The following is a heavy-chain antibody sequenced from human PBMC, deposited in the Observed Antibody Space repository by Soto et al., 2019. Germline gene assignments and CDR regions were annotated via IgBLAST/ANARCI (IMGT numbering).Heavy chain of an antibody. CDR3: ARDNRYNWNDEGWFDP. CDR1: GYSFSDYD. CDR2: MNPNSGNT. V-gene: IGHV1-8*01. D-gene: IGHD1-20*01. Sequence: QVQLVQSGAEVKKPGASVKVSCKASGYSFSDYDINWVRQATGQGPEWMGWMNPNSGNTGYAQKFQGRVTMTRNTSINTAYMELSSLVSEDTAVYYCARDNRYNWNDEGWFDPWGQGPLVTVSS. J-gene: IGHJ5*02.